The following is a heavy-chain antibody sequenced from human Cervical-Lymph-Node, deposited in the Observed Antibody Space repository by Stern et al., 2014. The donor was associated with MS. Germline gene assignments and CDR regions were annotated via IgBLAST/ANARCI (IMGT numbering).Heavy chain of an antibody. CDR1: GYSFSSYA. D-gene: IGHD3-22*01. J-gene: IGHJ4*02. V-gene: IGHV7-4-1*02. Sequence: QVQLGQSGSELKKPGASVKVSCKASGYSFSSYAMNWVRQAPGQGLEWMGWIKTHTGNATYAQGFTGRFVFSLDTSVSTAYMQISSLKAEDTAVYYCARGISMIVVDMGYWGQGTLVTVSS. CDR3: ARGISMIVVDMGY. CDR2: IKTHTGNA.